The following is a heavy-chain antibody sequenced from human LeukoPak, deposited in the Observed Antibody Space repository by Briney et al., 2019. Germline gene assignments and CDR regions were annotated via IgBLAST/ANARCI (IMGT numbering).Heavy chain of an antibody. Sequence: GGSLRLSCAASGFTFSSYTMSWVRQAPGKGLEWVSAISGIGGSTYYADSVKGRITISRDNSKNTLYLQMNSLRAEDTAVYYCARGLSSGHKYYFDYWGQGTLVTVSS. V-gene: IGHV3-23*01. D-gene: IGHD6-19*01. CDR3: ARGLSSGHKYYFDY. CDR1: GFTFSSYT. J-gene: IGHJ4*02. CDR2: ISGIGGST.